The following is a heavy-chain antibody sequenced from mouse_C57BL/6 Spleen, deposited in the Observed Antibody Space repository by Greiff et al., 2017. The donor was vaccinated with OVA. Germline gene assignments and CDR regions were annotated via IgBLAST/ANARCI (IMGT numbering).Heavy chain of an antibody. V-gene: IGHV1-52*01. CDR1: GYTFTSYW. Sequence: QVQLKQPGAELVRPGSSVKLSCKASGYTFTSYWMHWVKQRPIQGLEWIGNIDPSDSETHYNQKFKDKATLTVDKSSSTAYMQLSSLTSEDSAVYYCARRGAAQATGYFDVWGTGTTVTVSS. J-gene: IGHJ1*03. CDR3: ARRGAAQATGYFDV. D-gene: IGHD3-2*02. CDR2: IDPSDSET.